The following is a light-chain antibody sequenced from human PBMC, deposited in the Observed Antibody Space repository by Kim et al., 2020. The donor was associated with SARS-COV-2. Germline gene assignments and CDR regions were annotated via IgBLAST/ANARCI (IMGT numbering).Light chain of an antibody. CDR3: QTWGSGIRV. J-gene: IGLJ3*02. Sequence: SVKLTCTLSSGHSSYAIAWHQQQPEKGPRYLMKVNSDGSRSKGDGIPDRFSGSSSGAERYLTISSLQSEDEADYYCQTWGSGIRVFGGGTKVTVL. CDR2: VNSDGSR. V-gene: IGLV4-69*01. CDR1: SGHSSYA.